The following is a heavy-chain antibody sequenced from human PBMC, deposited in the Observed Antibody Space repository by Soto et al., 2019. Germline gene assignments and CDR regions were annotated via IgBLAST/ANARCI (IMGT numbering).Heavy chain of an antibody. J-gene: IGHJ3*02. V-gene: IGHV4-31*03. Sequence: SETLSLTCTVSGGSISSGGYYWSWIRQHPGKGLEWIWYIYYSGSTYYNPSLKSRVTISVDTSKNQFSLKLSSVTAADTAVYYCARAWYYYGSGSYLVLSDAFEIWGQGTMVTVSS. D-gene: IGHD3-10*01. CDR2: IYYSGST. CDR3: ARAWYYYGSGSYLVLSDAFEI. CDR1: GGSISSGGYY.